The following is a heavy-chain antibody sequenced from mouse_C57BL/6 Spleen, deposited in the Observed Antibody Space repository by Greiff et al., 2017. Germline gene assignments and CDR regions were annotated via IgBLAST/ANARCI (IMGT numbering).Heavy chain of an antibody. CDR2: IHPSDSDT. J-gene: IGHJ4*01. CDR1: GYTFTSYW. CDR3: AIIYYNYDAGMDY. D-gene: IGHD2-4*01. V-gene: IGHV1-74*01. Sequence: QVQLQQPGAELVKPGASVKVSCKASGYTFTSYWLHWVKQRPGQGLEWIGRIHPSDSDTNYNQKFKGKATLTVDKSSSTAYMQLSSLTSEVSAVYYCAIIYYNYDAGMDYWGQGTSVTVSS.